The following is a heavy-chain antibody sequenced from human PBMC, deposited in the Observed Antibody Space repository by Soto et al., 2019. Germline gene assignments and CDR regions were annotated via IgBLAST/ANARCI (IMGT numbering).Heavy chain of an antibody. CDR2: TSFSGYT. CDR3: VRGGNPYHYATSGPGTFDK. Sequence: QVQLQESGPGLVKPSQTLSLTCTVSGDSVSGGDSYWSWIRQPPGKALEWIGYTSFSGYTSYTPSLKRRVTISVDMSKSQFSLSLTSVPAAAAAIYYCVRGGNPYHYATSGPGTFDKWGQGTLVSVSS. V-gene: IGHV4-30-4*01. CDR1: GDSVSGGDSY. D-gene: IGHD3-22*01. J-gene: IGHJ4*02.